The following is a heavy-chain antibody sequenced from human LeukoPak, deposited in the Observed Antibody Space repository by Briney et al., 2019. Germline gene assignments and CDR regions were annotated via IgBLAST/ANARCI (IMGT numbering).Heavy chain of an antibody. CDR2: INSDGSST. CDR1: GFTFGSYL. Sequence: GGSLRLSCVASGFTFGSYLMHWVRQAPGKGLVWVSRINSDGSSTTYADSVRGRFTISRDNAKSRLYLQMNSLRAEDTAVYYCTRDLGIAVADVFDYWGQGTLVTVSS. D-gene: IGHD6-19*01. CDR3: TRDLGIAVADVFDY. V-gene: IGHV3-74*01. J-gene: IGHJ4*02.